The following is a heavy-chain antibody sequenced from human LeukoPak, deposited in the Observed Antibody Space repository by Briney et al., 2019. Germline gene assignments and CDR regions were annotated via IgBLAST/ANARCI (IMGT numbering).Heavy chain of an antibody. CDR2: IYYSVST. CDR1: GGSISSYY. D-gene: IGHD2-15*01. V-gene: IGHV4-59*01. CDR3: ARDRYGSFDY. J-gene: IGHJ4*02. Sequence: PSESLSLTCTVPGGSISSYYWSWIRQPPGKGLEWVWGIYYSVSTNYNPSLKSRVTISVDTSKNQFSLKLSSVTAADTAVYYCARDRYGSFDYWGQGTLVTVSS.